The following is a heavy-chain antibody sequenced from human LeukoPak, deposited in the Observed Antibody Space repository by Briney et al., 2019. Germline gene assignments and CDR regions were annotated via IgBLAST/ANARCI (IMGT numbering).Heavy chain of an antibody. CDR1: GFTFSHYA. CDR2: ISRSSST. V-gene: IGHV3-48*02. D-gene: IGHD3-9*01. Sequence: GGSLRLSCAASGFTFSHYAMNWVRQAPGKGLEWVSYISRSSSTIYADSVKGRFTISRDNASNSLYLQMNSLRDDDTAVYYCARGFEIFDYWGQGTLVTVSS. CDR3: ARGFEIFDY. J-gene: IGHJ4*02.